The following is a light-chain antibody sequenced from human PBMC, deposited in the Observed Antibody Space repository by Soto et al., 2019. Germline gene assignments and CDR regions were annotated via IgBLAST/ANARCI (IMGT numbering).Light chain of an antibody. CDR3: QQYNSYSGT. J-gene: IGKJ1*01. CDR1: QIISNW. V-gene: IGKV1-5*03. Sequence: DIQMTQSPSTLSASVGDRVTITCRASQIISNWLAWYQQKPGKAPKLLIYKASSLESGVPSRFSGSGSGTEFTLTISSLQPDDFATYYCQQYNSYSGTFGQGTKVEIK. CDR2: KAS.